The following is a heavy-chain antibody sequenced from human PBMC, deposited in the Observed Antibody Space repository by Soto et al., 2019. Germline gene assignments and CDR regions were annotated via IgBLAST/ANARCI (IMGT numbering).Heavy chain of an antibody. V-gene: IGHV4-4*02. CDR3: ARATAIPGTVTGHHSDY. Sequence: QVRLQESGPGQVKPSGTLSLTCTVSGDPINTSNWWTWVRQPPGKGLEWIGEVFHSGTANYNPSLKSRVTLSVDKSKKQFSLTMFSVTAADTAMYYCARATAIPGTVTGHHSDYWGRGTLVTVSS. D-gene: IGHD2-21*02. CDR1: GDPINTSNW. CDR2: VFHSGTA. J-gene: IGHJ4*02.